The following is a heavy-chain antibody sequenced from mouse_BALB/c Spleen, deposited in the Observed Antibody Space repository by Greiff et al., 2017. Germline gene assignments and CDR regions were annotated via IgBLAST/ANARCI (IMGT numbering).Heavy chain of an antibody. V-gene: IGHV1-80*01. Sequence: QVQLQQSGAELVRPGSSVKISCKASGYAFSSYWMNWVKQRPGQGLEWIGQIYPGDGDTNYNGKFKGKATLTADKSSSTAYMQLSSLTSEDSAVYFCAELELWYGGSRFDYWGQGTTLTVSS. CDR2: IYPGDGDT. J-gene: IGHJ2*01. CDR3: AELELWYGGSRFDY. CDR1: GYAFSSYW. D-gene: IGHD1-1*01.